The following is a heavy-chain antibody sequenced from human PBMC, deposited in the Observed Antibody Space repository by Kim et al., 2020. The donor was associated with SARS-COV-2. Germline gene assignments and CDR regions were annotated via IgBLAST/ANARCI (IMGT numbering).Heavy chain of an antibody. CDR2: IKSKTDGGTT. V-gene: IGHV3-15*01. J-gene: IGHJ2*01. CDR1: GFTFSNAW. CDR3: TTGGTIFGVVIIQNWYFDL. D-gene: IGHD3-3*01. Sequence: GGSLRLSCAASGFTFSNAWMSWVRQAPGKGLEWVGRIKSKTDGGTTDYAAPVKGRFTISRDDSKNTLYLQMNSLKTEDTAVYYCTTGGTIFGVVIIQNWYFDLWGRGTLVTVSS.